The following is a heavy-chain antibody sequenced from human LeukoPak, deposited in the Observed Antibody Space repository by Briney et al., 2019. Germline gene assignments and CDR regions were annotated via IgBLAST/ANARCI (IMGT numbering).Heavy chain of an antibody. Sequence: ASVKVSCKASGYTFTGYYMHWVRQAPGQGLEWMGWINPNSGDTNYAQKFQGRVTMTRDTSISTAYMELRSLRSDDTAVYYCARESAYYGSGSRTYYYYGMDVWGQGTTVTVSS. D-gene: IGHD3-10*01. CDR3: ARESAYYGSGSRTYYYYGMDV. J-gene: IGHJ6*02. V-gene: IGHV1-2*02. CDR2: INPNSGDT. CDR1: GYTFTGYY.